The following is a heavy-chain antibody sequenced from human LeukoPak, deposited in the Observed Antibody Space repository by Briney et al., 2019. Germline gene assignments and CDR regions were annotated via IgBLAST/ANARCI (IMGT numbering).Heavy chain of an antibody. D-gene: IGHD3-22*01. J-gene: IGHJ4*02. Sequence: SETLSLTCAVYGGSFSGYYWSWIRQPPGKGLEWIGEINHSGTTNYNPSLKSRVTVSIDTSKNQFSLKLSSVTAADTAVYYCASSRGYHYDSSGYWTYYFDYWGQGTLVTVSS. CDR2: INHSGTT. V-gene: IGHV4-34*01. CDR3: ASSRGYHYDSSGYWTYYFDY. CDR1: GGSFSGYY.